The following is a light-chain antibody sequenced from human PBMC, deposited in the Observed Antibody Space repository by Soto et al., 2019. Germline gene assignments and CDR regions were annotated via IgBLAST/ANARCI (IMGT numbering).Light chain of an antibody. V-gene: IGKV1-33*01. CDR1: QDIGNS. CDR3: QHYNNLPPFT. CDR2: GAS. J-gene: IGKJ3*01. Sequence: DIQMTQSPSSLSASVGARVSITCQASQDIGNSSSWFQHKPGRAPKLLIYGASYLETGVPSRFRGSGSGTDFTFTITGLQPEDIATYYCQHYNNLPPFTFGPGTIVDIK.